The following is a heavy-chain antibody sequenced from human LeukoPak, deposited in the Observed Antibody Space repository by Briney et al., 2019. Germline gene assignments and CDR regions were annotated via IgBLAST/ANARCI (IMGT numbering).Heavy chain of an antibody. CDR3: ARRGWELNWFDP. CDR1: GGSISSSSYY. Sequence: SETLSLTCTVSGGSISSSSYYWGWIRQLPGKGLEWIGSIYYSGSTYYNPSLKSRVTISVDTSKNQFSLKLSSVTAADTAVYYCARRGWELNWFDPWGQGTLVTVSS. J-gene: IGHJ5*02. V-gene: IGHV4-39*01. CDR2: IYYSGST. D-gene: IGHD1-26*01.